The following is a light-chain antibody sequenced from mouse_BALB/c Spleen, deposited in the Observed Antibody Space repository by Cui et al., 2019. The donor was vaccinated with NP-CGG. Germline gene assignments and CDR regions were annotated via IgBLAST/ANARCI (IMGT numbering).Light chain of an antibody. CDR1: TGAVTTINY. J-gene: IGLJ1*01. Sequence: QAVVTQESALTTSPGETVTFTCRSSTGAVTTINYANWVQEKPDHLFTGLIGGTNNRAPGVPARFSGSLIGDKAALTITGAQTEDEAIYFCALWYSNHWVFGGGTKLTFL. CDR3: ALWYSNHWV. V-gene: IGLV1*01. CDR2: GTN.